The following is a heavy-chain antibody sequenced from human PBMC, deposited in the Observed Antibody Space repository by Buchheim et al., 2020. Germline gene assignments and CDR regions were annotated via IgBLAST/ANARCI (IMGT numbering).Heavy chain of an antibody. CDR2: INHSGST. CDR3: ARGHYYGSGSYGY. D-gene: IGHD3-10*01. V-gene: IGHV4-34*01. Sequence: QVQLQQWGAGLLKPSETLSLTCAVYGGSFSGYYWSWIRQPPGKGLEWIGEINHSGSTNYNPSLKSRVTISVDTSKKQFSLKLSSVTAADTAVYYCARGHYYGSGSYGYWGQGTL. CDR1: GGSFSGYY. J-gene: IGHJ4*02.